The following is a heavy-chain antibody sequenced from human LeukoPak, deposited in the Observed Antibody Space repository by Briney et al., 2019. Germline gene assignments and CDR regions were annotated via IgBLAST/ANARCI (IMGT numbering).Heavy chain of an antibody. D-gene: IGHD3-3*01. Sequence: SETLSLTCTVSGGSISRYYWSWIRQPPGKGLEWIGYIYYSGSTNYNPSLKSRVTISVDTSKNQFSLKLSSVTAADTAVYYCARTIFGVVDFDYWGQGTLVTVSS. CDR3: ARTIFGVVDFDY. V-gene: IGHV4-59*01. CDR1: GGSISRYY. CDR2: IYYSGST. J-gene: IGHJ4*02.